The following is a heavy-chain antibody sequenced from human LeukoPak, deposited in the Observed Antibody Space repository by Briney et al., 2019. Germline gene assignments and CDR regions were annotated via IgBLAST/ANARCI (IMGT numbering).Heavy chain of an antibody. CDR2: IYISGST. Sequence: SETLSLTCAVYGGSFSGYYWSWIRQPAGKGLEWIGRIYISGSTNYNPSLKSRVTISVDTSKNQFSLNLTSVTAADTAVYYCAKEAKYYDILIGYYRSFYYFDYWGQGTLVTVSS. D-gene: IGHD3-9*01. CDR1: GGSFSGYY. V-gene: IGHV4-4*07. J-gene: IGHJ4*02. CDR3: AKEAKYYDILIGYYRSFYYFDY.